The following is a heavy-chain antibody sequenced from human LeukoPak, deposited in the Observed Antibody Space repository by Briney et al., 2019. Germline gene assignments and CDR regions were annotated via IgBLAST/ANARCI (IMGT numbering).Heavy chain of an antibody. J-gene: IGHJ4*02. CDR1: GFTFSSYA. V-gene: IGHV3-23*01. CDR3: ATVRYGY. CDR2: VTGSGGTT. Sequence: PGGSLRLSCAASGFTFSSYAMGWVRQAPGKGLEWVSTVTGSGGTTYYADSVRGRFTISRDNSKNTLYLQMNSLRDEDTAVYYCATVRYGYWGQGTLVTVSS. D-gene: IGHD1-1*01.